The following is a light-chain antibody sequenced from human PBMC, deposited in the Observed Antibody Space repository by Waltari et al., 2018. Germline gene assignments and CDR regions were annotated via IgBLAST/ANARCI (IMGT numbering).Light chain of an antibody. J-gene: IGLJ1*01. V-gene: IGLV2-23*01. CDR2: EGI. Sequence: QSALTQPASVSGSPGQSITISCTGTSSDVGSYNLVSWYQQHPGKAPKLVIYEGIKRPSGLSNRFAGSKPGNTASLTISGLQAEDEADYYCYSYAGSSTYVFGTGTKVTVL. CDR1: SSDVGSYNL. CDR3: YSYAGSSTYV.